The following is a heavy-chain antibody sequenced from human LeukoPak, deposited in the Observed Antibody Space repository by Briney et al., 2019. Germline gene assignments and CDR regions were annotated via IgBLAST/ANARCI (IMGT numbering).Heavy chain of an antibody. D-gene: IGHD6-13*01. CDR1: GGSISGYY. V-gene: IGHV4-4*07. J-gene: IGHJ4*02. CDR3: ARLEGFSSSWYDY. CDR2: IYTSGST. Sequence: PSETLSLTCTVSGGSISGYYWSWIRQPAGKGLEWIGRIYTSGSTNSNPSLKSRVTISVDKSKNQFSLKLSSVTAADTAVYYCARLEGFSSSWYDYWGQGTLVTVSS.